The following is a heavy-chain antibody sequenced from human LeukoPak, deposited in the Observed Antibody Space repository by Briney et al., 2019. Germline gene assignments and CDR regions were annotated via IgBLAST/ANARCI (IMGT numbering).Heavy chain of an antibody. CDR1: GGSISSYY. D-gene: IGHD3-22*01. V-gene: IGHV4-59*01. J-gene: IGHJ4*02. CDR2: IYYSGST. CDR3: ARVAYYYDSSGYYYFDY. Sequence: SETLSLTCTVSGGSISSYYWSWIRQPPGRGLEWIGYIYYSGSTNYNPSLKSRVTISVDTFKNQFSLKLSSVTAADTAVYYCARVAYYYDSSGYYYFDYWGQGTLVTVSS.